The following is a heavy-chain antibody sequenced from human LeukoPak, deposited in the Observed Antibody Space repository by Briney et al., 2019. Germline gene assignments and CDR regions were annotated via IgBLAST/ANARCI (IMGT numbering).Heavy chain of an antibody. CDR2: INHSGST. CDR1: GGSFSGYY. Sequence: SETLSLTCAVYGGSFSGYYRSWIRQPPAKGLEWIGEINHSGSTNYNPSLKSRVTISVDTSKNQFSLKLSSVTAADTAVYYCARVPIMITFGGVIAYYYYGMDVWGKGTTVTVSS. CDR3: ARVPIMITFGGVIAYYYYGMDV. V-gene: IGHV4-34*01. D-gene: IGHD3-16*02. J-gene: IGHJ6*04.